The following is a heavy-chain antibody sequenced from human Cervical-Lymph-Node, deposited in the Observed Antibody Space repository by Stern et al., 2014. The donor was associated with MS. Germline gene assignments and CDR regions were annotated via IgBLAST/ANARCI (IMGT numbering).Heavy chain of an antibody. V-gene: IGHV3-33*01. Sequence: QMQLVQSGGGVVQPGRSLRLSCAASGFTFSNYGMHWVHQAPGKGLEWLAVIWYDGNKKYYADSVKGRFTISRDNSKNTLFLQMSSLTAEDTALYYCARGNWNYEGMGYWGQGTLVTVSS. CDR2: IWYDGNKK. CDR3: ARGNWNYEGMGY. J-gene: IGHJ4*02. CDR1: GFTFSNYG. D-gene: IGHD1-7*01.